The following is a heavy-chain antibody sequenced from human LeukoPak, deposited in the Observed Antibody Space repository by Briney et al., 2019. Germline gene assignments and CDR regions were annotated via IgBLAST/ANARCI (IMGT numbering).Heavy chain of an antibody. D-gene: IGHD5-18*01. CDR3: ARRGYGRNYFDY. Sequence: SETLSLTCTVSGGSISGYYWSWIRQPPGRGLEWIGYIFYSGSTTYNPSLKSRVTISVDTAKNQFSLKLTSVTAADTAVYYCARRGYGRNYFDYWGQGTLVTVSS. J-gene: IGHJ4*02. CDR1: GGSISGYY. CDR2: IFYSGST. V-gene: IGHV4-59*01.